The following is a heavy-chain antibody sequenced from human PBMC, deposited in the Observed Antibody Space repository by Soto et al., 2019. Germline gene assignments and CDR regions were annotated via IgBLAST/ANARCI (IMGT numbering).Heavy chain of an antibody. J-gene: IGHJ4*02. CDR2: ISSTTNYI. V-gene: IGHV3-21*01. CDR3: ARESEDLTSNFDY. Sequence: EVQLVESGGGLVRPGGSLRLSCAASGFTFSRYSMNWVRQAPGKGLEWVSSISSTTNYIYYADSMKGRFTVSRDNAKNSVYQDMNSLSAEDTPVYYCARESEDLTSNFDYWGQGTLVTVSS. CDR1: GFTFSRYS.